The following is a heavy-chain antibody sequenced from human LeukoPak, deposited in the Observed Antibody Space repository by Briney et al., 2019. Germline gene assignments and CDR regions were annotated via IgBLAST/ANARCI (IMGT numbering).Heavy chain of an antibody. CDR3: AREVWSLVYYGSEKYKWFDP. J-gene: IGHJ5*02. CDR1: GNSISSGDNY. V-gene: IGHV4-61*02. D-gene: IGHD3-10*01. CDR2: IYTSGST. Sequence: SETLSLTCTVSGNSISSGDNYWSWIRQPAGKGLEWIGRIYTSGSTNYNPSLKSRVTISVDTSKNQFSLKLSSVTAADTAVYFCAREVWSLVYYGSEKYKWFDPWGQGTPVTVSS.